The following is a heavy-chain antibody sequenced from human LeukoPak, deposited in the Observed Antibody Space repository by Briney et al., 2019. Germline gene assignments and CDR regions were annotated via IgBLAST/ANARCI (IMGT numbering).Heavy chain of an antibody. Sequence: GGSLRLSCAASGFIFSNYGFHWVRQAPGQGLEGVALIWSDGSKKYYTDSVKGRFTISRDDSKNTLFLQMNSLRAEDMAVYYCARDIGTWPNSLFDYWGQGNLVTVSS. V-gene: IGHV3-33*01. CDR3: ARDIGTWPNSLFDY. J-gene: IGHJ4*02. D-gene: IGHD4-23*01. CDR1: GFIFSNYG. CDR2: IWSDGSKK.